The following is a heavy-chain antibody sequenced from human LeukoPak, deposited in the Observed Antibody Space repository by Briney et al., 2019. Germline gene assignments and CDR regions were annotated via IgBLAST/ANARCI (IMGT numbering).Heavy chain of an antibody. CDR2: ISYDGSNK. CDR3: ASPTRRVAVAGTLGDY. J-gene: IGHJ4*02. D-gene: IGHD6-19*01. V-gene: IGHV3-30-3*01. CDR1: GFTFSSYA. Sequence: GGSLRLSCAASGFTFSSYAMHWVRQAPGKGLEWVAVISYDGSNKYYADSVKGRFTISRDNSKNTLYLQMNSLRAEDTAVYYCASPTRRVAVAGTLGDYWGQGTLVTVSS.